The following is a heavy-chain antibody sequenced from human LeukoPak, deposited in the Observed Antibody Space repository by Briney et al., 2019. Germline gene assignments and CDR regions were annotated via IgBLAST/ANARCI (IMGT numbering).Heavy chain of an antibody. CDR2: INHSGST. V-gene: IGHV4-34*01. CDR1: GGSFSGYY. CDR3: ARGQWLARYREYYFDY. J-gene: IGHJ4*02. D-gene: IGHD6-19*01. Sequence: PSETLSLTCAVYGGSFSGYYWSWIRQPPGKGLEWIGEINHSGSTNYNPSLKSRVTISVDTSKNQFSLKLSSVTAADTAVYYCARGQWLARYREYYFDYWGQGTLVTVSS.